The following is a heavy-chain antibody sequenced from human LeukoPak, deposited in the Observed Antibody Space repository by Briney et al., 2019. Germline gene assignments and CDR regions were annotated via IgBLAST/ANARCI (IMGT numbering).Heavy chain of an antibody. V-gene: IGHV4-31*03. CDR1: GGSISSGGYY. CDR3: ARPVTTVTPLAFDI. CDR2: IYYSGST. Sequence: SETLSLTCTVSGGSISSGGYYWSWIRQHPGKGLEWIGYIYYSGSTYYNPSLKSRVTISVDTSKNQFSLKLSSVTAADTAVYYCARPVTTVTPLAFDIWGQGTMVTVSS. D-gene: IGHD4-17*01. J-gene: IGHJ3*02.